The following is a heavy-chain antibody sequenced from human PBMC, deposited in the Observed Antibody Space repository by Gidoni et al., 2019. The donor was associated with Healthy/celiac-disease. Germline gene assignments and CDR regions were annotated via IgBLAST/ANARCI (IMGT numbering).Heavy chain of an antibody. CDR2: IYYSGST. CDR1: GGSISSYY. D-gene: IGHD3-22*01. V-gene: IGHV4-59*08. Sequence: QVQLQESGPGLVKPSETLSLTCTVSGGSISSYYWSWIRQPPGKGLEWIGYIYYSGSTNYNPSLKSRVTTSVDTSKNQFSLKLSSVTAADTAVYDCARQVSYYYDSSGYYFDYWGQGTLVTVSS. J-gene: IGHJ4*02. CDR3: ARQVSYYYDSSGYYFDY.